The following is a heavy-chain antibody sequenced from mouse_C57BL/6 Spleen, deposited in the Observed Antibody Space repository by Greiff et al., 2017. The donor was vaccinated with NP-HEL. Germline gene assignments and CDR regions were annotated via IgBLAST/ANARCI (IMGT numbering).Heavy chain of an antibody. Sequence: EVNVVESGGGLVKPGGSLKLSCAASGFTFSSYAMSWVRQTPEKRLEWVATISDGGSYTYYPDNVQGRFTISRDNAKNNLYLQMSHLKSEDTAMYYCARGPFDYWGQGTLVTVSA. J-gene: IGHJ3*01. V-gene: IGHV5-4*03. CDR2: ISDGGSYT. CDR3: ARGPFDY. CDR1: GFTFSSYA.